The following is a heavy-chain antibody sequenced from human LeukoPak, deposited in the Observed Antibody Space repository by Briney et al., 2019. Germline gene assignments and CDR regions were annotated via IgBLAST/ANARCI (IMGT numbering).Heavy chain of an antibody. CDR2: IIPIFGTA. CDR3: VXXXXXGSXXY. J-gene: IGHJ4*02. V-gene: IGHV1-69*06. Sequence: IXXVRQAPGQGXXXMGGIIPIFGTANYAQKFQGRVTITADKSTSTAYMELSSLRSEDTAVYYCVXXXXXGSXXYWGQGTLVTVSS.